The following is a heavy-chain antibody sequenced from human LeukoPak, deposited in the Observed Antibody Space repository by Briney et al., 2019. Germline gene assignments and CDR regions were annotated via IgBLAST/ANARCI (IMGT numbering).Heavy chain of an antibody. CDR3: ARDRAWYYFDY. Sequence: GGSLRLSCAPSGFTFSRHGMHWVRQAPGKGLEWVAIISNDGSRKYYAHSVEGRFTISRDNSKNTLYLQMDSLRAEDTAVYYCARDRAWYYFDYWGQGTLVTVSS. CDR2: ISNDGSRK. J-gene: IGHJ4*02. CDR1: GFTFSRHG. V-gene: IGHV3-30*03.